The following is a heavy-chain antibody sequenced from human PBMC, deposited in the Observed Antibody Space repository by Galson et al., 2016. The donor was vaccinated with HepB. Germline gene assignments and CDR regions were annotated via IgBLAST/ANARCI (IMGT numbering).Heavy chain of an antibody. CDR1: GFTVSNNY. D-gene: IGHD3-16*01. J-gene: IGHJ4*02. V-gene: IGHV3-66*01. CDR3: ARDGAGDMAGTHG. Sequence: SLRLSCAASGFTVSNNYMSWVRQAPGKGLEWVSVIYSGGSTKYADSVKGRFTISRDNSKNTLYLQMNGLRVEDTAVYYCARDGAGDMAGTHGWGQGTLVIVSS. CDR2: IYSGGST.